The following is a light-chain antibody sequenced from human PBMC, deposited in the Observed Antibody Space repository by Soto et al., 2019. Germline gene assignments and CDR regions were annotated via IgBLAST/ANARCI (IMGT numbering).Light chain of an antibody. CDR3: SSSTTTSWV. J-gene: IGLJ1*01. CDR1: SSDVGSYNY. Sequence: QSVLTQPASVSGSPGQSVTISCTGTSSDVGSYNYVSWYQHHPGKAPKLMIYGVSNRPSGASNRFSGSKSGNTASLTISGLQAEDEADYYCSSSTTTSWVFGTGTKVTVL. CDR2: GVS. V-gene: IGLV2-14*01.